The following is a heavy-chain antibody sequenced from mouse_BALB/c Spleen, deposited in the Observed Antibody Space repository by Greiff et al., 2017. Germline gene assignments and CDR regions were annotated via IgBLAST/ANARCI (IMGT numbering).Heavy chain of an antibody. V-gene: IGHV1-9*01. CDR1: GYTFSSYW. CDR2: ILPGSGST. J-gene: IGHJ4*01. Sequence: VQLQQSGAELMKPGASVKISCKATGYTFSSYWIEWVKQRPGHGLEWIGEILPGSGSTNYNEKFKGKATFTADTSSNTAYMQLSSLTSEDSAVYYCARGLRRYAMDYWGQGTSVTVSS. D-gene: IGHD2-4*01. CDR3: ARGLRRYAMDY.